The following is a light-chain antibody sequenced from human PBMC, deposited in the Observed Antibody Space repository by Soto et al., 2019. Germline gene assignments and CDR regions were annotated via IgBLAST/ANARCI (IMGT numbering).Light chain of an antibody. J-gene: IGKJ1*01. CDR1: QSISSF. CDR3: QQSYTTPWT. Sequence: DIHMTQSPSSLSASVGDRVTITCRASQSISSFLNWYQQKPGKAPHLLIYAASSLRYGVPSRFRGSESGTEFTLTISSLQPEDFATYFCQQSYTTPWTCGQGTKVEIK. CDR2: AAS. V-gene: IGKV1-39*01.